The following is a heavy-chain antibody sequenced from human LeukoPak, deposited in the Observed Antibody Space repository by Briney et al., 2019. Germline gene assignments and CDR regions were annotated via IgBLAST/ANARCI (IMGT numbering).Heavy chain of an antibody. CDR1: GGSFSGYY. J-gene: IGHJ6*03. Sequence: SETLSLTCAVYGGSFSGYYWSWIRQPPGKGLEWIGEINHSGSTNYNPSLKSRVTISVDTSKNQFSLKLRSVTAADTAVYYCARVISPDSYYYYSYYYYMDVWGKGTTVTVSS. CDR3: ARVISPDSYYYYSYYYYMDV. CDR2: INHSGST. D-gene: IGHD3-10*01. V-gene: IGHV4-34*01.